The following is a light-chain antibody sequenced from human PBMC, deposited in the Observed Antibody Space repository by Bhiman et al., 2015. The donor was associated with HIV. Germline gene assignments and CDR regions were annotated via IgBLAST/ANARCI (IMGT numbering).Light chain of an antibody. J-gene: IGLJ1*01. CDR3: SSYSRDRALLYV. Sequence: QSALTQPASVSGSPGQSITISCTGTSSDVGGYNYVSWYQQHPGKAPRLMIYDVSNRPSGVPNRFSGSKSGNTASLTISGLLAEDEADYYCSSYSRDRALLYVFGSGTKVTVL. CDR2: DVS. CDR1: SSDVGGYNY. V-gene: IGLV2-14*03.